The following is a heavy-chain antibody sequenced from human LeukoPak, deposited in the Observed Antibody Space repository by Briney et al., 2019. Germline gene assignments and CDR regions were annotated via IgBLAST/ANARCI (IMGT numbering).Heavy chain of an antibody. J-gene: IGHJ4*02. D-gene: IGHD1-1*01. V-gene: IGHV3-66*01. CDR2: IYSGGST. CDR1: GFTVSSNY. Sequence: GGSLRLSCAASGFTVSSNYMSWVRQAPGKGLEWVSVIYSGGSTYYADSVKGRFAISRDNSKNTLYLQMNSLRAEDTAVYYRARVLTPTHPNWKGPTDFFDYWGQGTLVTVSS. CDR3: ARVLTPTHPNWKGPTDFFDY.